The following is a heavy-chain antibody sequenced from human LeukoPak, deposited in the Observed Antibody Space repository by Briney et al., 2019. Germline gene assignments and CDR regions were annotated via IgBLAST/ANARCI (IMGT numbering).Heavy chain of an antibody. CDR3: ASQQMDDHDAFDI. V-gene: IGHV3-11*01. CDR2: ISSSGSTI. CDR1: GFTFSDYY. J-gene: IGHJ3*02. Sequence: GGSLRLSCAASGFTFSDYYMSWIREAPGKGLEWVSYISSSGSTIYYADSVKGRFTISRDNAKNSLYLQMNSLRAEDTAVYYCASQQMDDHDAFDIWGQGTMVTVSS. D-gene: IGHD1/OR15-1a*01.